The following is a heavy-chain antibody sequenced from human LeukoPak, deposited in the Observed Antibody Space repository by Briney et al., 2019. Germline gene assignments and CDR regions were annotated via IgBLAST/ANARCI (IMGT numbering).Heavy chain of an antibody. V-gene: IGHV4-59*01. D-gene: IGHD2-21*02. J-gene: IGHJ1*01. CDR3: ARAYCGGDCYSAEYFQH. CDR2: IYYSGST. Sequence: SETLSLTCTVSGGSISSCYWSWIRQPPGKGLEWIGYIYYSGSTNYNPSLKGRVTISVDTSKNQFSLKLSSVTAADTAVYYCARAYCGGDCYSAEYFQHWGQGTLVTVSS. CDR1: GGSISSCY.